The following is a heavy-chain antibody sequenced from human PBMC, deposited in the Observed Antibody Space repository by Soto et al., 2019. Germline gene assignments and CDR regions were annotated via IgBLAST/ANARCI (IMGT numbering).Heavy chain of an antibody. V-gene: IGHV1-69*01. CDR1: GGIFTNNA. D-gene: IGHD5-18*01. CDR3: ATGGHNDGYNFYHGMDV. CDR2: AIPLFDTA. Sequence: QVQVVQSGAKVKKPGSSVKVSCKVSGGIFTNNAISWVRQAPGQGLEWLGGAIPLFDTAYYAQIFRGRLKISADGATTTAYMELSGLTSADTAVYFCATGGHNDGYNFYHGMDVWGQGTTVTVS. J-gene: IGHJ6*02.